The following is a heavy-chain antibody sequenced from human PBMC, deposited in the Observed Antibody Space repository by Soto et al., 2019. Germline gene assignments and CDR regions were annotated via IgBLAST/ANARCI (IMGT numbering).Heavy chain of an antibody. CDR2: ISGSDSSI. D-gene: IGHD6-13*01. V-gene: IGHV3-23*01. CDR3: AKGGDSSSWKNWFDH. CDR1: GFTFSNYA. J-gene: IGHJ5*02. Sequence: EVQLLESGGGLVQPGGSLRLSCEASGFTFSNYAMTWVRQAPGKGLEWVSGISGSDSSIYYADSVKGRVTISRANSKNTLYLQRNSLRAEDTAVYYCAKGGDSSSWKNWFDHWGQGTLVTVSS.